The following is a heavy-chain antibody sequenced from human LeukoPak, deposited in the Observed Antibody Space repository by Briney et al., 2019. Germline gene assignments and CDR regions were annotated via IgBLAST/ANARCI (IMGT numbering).Heavy chain of an antibody. CDR3: ARVGYYDSSGYNPRGYYYYMDV. CDR1: GDSVSSNSAA. J-gene: IGHJ6*03. CDR2: TYYRSKWYN. D-gene: IGHD3-22*01. Sequence: SQTLSLTCAISGDSVSSNSAAWNWIRQSPSRGLEWLGRTYYRSKWYNDYAVSVKSPITINPDTSKNQFSLQLNSVTPEDTAVYYCARVGYYDSSGYNPRGYYYYMDVWGKGTTVTISS. V-gene: IGHV6-1*01.